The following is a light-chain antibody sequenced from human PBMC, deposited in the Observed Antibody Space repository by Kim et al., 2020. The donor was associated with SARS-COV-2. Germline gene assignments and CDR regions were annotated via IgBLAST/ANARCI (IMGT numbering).Light chain of an antibody. CDR1: QGITSY. CDR3: QQYYTYPFT. J-gene: IGKJ4*01. CDR2: AAS. V-gene: IGKV1-8*01. Sequence: SASQGDRVTITCRASQGITSYLAWYQQKPGKAPKLLIYAASTLQSGVPSRFSGSGSGTDFTLTISCLQSEDFATYYCQQYYTYPFTFGGGTKVEI.